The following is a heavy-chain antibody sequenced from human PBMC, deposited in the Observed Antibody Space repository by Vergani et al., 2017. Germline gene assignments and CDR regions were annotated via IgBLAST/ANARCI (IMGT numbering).Heavy chain of an antibody. J-gene: IGHJ4*02. CDR2: IYYSGST. V-gene: IGHV4-31*03. CDR3: ARDGASSSWSAFDY. D-gene: IGHD6-13*01. CDR1: GGSISSGGYY. Sequence: QVQLQESGPGLVKPSQTLSLTCTVSGGSISSGGYYWSWIRQHPGKGLEWIGYIYYSGSTYYNPSLKSRVTISVDTSKNQFSLKLSSVTAADTAVFYCARDGASSSWSAFDYWGQGTLVTVSS.